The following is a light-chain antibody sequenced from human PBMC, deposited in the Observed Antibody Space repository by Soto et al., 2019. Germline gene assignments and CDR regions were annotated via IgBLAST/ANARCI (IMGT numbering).Light chain of an antibody. V-gene: IGKV1-27*01. CDR3: QNYNWPPFT. CDR1: QGISNY. CDR2: ATS. J-gene: IGKJ3*01. Sequence: DIQMTQSPSSLAASVGDRVTISCRASQGISNYLAWYQQKPGKAPKLLIYATSTLQSGASSRFTGSGSGTDFTLTISILQPEDVATYYCQNYNWPPFTFGRGTKVDIK.